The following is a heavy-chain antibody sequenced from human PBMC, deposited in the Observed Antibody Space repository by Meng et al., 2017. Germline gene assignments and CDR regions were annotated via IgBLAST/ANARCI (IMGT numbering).Heavy chain of an antibody. V-gene: IGHV2-5*02. CDR2: IYWDDDK. Sequence: QTTLKGSGPTLVKPTQPLTLTCTFSGFSLSTSGVGVGWIRQPPGKALEWLALIYWDDDKRYSPSLKSRLTITKDTSKNQVVLTMTNMDPVDTATYYCAHRRGDSREGWFDPWGQGTLVTVSS. CDR3: AHRRGDSREGWFDP. D-gene: IGHD2-21*02. CDR1: GFSLSTSGVG. J-gene: IGHJ5*02.